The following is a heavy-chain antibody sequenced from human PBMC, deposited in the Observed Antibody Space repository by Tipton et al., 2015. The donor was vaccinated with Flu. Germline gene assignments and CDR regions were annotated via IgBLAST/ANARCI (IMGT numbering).Heavy chain of an antibody. CDR2: VSRSGDT. CDR3: ARGVPAAIGEAHFDY. CDR1: GDSIRSDYY. V-gene: IGHV4-38-2*01. Sequence: TLSLTCAVSGDSIRSDYYWGWIRQFPGKGLEWIGTVSRSGDTIYNPSLRSRVTISIDTSKNQFSLNMKSVTAVDMAVYYCARGVPAAIGEAHFDYWGQGSLVTVSS. J-gene: IGHJ4*02. D-gene: IGHD2-2*01.